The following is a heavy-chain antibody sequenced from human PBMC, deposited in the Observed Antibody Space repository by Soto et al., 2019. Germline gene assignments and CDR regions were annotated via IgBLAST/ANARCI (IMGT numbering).Heavy chain of an antibody. J-gene: IGHJ5*02. CDR1: GDSITSYN. CDR3: ARTPIGYCSGGTCSNWFDP. V-gene: IGHV4-4*08. CDR2: VYSSGST. D-gene: IGHD2-8*02. Sequence: SETLSLTCTVSGDSITSYNWNWLRQPPGKALEWIGYVYSSGSTNYNPSLKSRVSMSVDPSKNQVSLRLTSVTATDTAVYYCARTPIGYCSGGTCSNWFDPWGQGTLVTVSS.